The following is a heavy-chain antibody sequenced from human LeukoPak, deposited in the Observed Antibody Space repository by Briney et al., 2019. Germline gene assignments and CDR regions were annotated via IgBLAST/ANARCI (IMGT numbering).Heavy chain of an antibody. D-gene: IGHD2-2*01. Sequence: SETLSLTCTASGGSISSSSYYWGWTRQPPGKGLEWIGIIYYSGSTYYNPSLKSRLTISVDTSKNQFSLELSSVTATDTAVYYCARRGYCSSTSCYEYWFDPWGQGTLVTVSS. V-gene: IGHV4-39*01. CDR3: ARRGYCSSTSCYEYWFDP. CDR2: IYYSGST. J-gene: IGHJ5*02. CDR1: GGSISSSSYY.